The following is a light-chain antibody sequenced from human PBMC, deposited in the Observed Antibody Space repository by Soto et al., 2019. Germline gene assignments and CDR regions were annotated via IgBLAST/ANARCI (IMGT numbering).Light chain of an antibody. J-gene: IGLJ1*01. Sequence: QSVLTQPPSVSGAPGQRVTISCTGSYSNIGAGYGVHWYRQLPGTAPKLLIYGDNNRPSGVPDRFSVSKSGASASLAITGLQAEDEADYYCQSYDTSLSGSCVFGTGTKVTVL. V-gene: IGLV1-40*01. CDR1: YSNIGAGYG. CDR2: GDN. CDR3: QSYDTSLSGSCV.